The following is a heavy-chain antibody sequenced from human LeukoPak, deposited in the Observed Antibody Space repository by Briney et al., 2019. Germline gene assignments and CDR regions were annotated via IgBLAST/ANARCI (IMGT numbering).Heavy chain of an antibody. V-gene: IGHV3-23*01. J-gene: IGHJ4*02. CDR2: ISGSGGST. CDR3: ARDRTGSY. Sequence: GGSLRLSCAASGFTFSSNAMSWDRQAPGKGLEWVSAISGSGGSTYYADSVKGRFTIYRDNSKNTLYLQMNSLRAEDTAVYNSARDRTGSYWGQGTLVTVSS. D-gene: IGHD3/OR15-3a*01. CDR1: GFTFSSNA.